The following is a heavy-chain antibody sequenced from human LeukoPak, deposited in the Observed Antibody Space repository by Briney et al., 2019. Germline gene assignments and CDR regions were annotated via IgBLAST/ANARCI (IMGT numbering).Heavy chain of an antibody. V-gene: IGHV3-23*05. J-gene: IGHJ4*02. CDR1: GFTFDDYA. Sequence: GGSLRLSCAASGFTFDDYAMHWVRQAPGKGLEWVSVLYTSGNTDYADSVKGRFTISRDNSKNTLYLQMNSLRAEDTALYYCAKKAVALDYWGQGTLVTVSS. CDR2: LYTSGNT. D-gene: IGHD6-19*01. CDR3: AKKAVALDY.